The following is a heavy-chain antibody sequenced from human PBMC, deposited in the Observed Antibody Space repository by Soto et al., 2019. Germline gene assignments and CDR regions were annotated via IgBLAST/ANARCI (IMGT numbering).Heavy chain of an antibody. CDR2: IYYSGST. D-gene: IGHD3-22*01. CDR1: GGSISSYY. V-gene: IGHV4-59*01. CDR3: ARGSSSGYYGAAPPHY. Sequence: PSETLSLTCTVSGGSISSYYWSWIRQPPGKGLEWIGYIYYSGSTNYNPSLKSRVTISVDTSKNQFSLKLSSVTAADTAVYYCARGSSSGYYGAAPPHYWGQGTLVTVSS. J-gene: IGHJ4*02.